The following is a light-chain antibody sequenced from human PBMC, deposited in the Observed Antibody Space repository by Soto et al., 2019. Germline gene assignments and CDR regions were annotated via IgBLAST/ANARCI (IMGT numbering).Light chain of an antibody. CDR3: QQFHISRT. CDR2: GAS. V-gene: IGKV3-20*01. Sequence: IVLTQSPATPSWSPGERGTLPFMASQSLNARYLAWYQVKPGQAPRLLFYGASSRATGIPDRFIGSGSGTDFTLTITGLEPEDFAVYYCQQFHISRTFGQGTKVDIK. CDR1: QSLNARY. J-gene: IGKJ1*01.